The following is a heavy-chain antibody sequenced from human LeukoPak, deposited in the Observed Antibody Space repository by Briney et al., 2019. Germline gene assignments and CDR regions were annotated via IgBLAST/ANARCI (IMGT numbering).Heavy chain of an antibody. CDR3: ASELGYSYGYDY. J-gene: IGHJ4*02. D-gene: IGHD5-18*01. V-gene: IGHV3-21*01. Sequence: PGGSLRLSCAASGFTFSSYSMNWVRQAPGKGLEWVSSISSSSSYIYYADSVKGRFTISRDNAKNSLYLQMNSLRAEDTAVYYCASELGYSYGYDYWGQGTLVTVSS. CDR2: ISSSSSYI. CDR1: GFTFSSYS.